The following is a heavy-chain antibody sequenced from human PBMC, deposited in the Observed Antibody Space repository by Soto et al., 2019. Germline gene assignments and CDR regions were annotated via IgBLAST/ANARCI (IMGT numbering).Heavy chain of an antibody. V-gene: IGHV1-2*04. CDR3: ARGEPPFPKPLDY. J-gene: IGHJ4*02. Sequence: GASVKVSCKASGYTFTGYYMHWVRQAPGQGLEWMGWINPNSGGTNYAQKFQGWVTMTRDTSISTAYMELSRLRSDDTAVYYCARGEPPFPKPLDYWGQGTLVTVSS. CDR2: INPNSGGT. D-gene: IGHD3-3*02. CDR1: GYTFTGYY.